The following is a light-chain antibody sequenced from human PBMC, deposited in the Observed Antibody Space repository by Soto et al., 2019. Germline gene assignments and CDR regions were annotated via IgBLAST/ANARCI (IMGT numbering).Light chain of an antibody. CDR1: SGHSSYA. J-gene: IGLJ3*02. CDR2: LNSDGSH. Sequence: QLVLTQSPSASASLGASVKLTCTLSSGHSSYAIAWHQQQPEKGPRYLMNLNSDGSHSKGDGIPDRFSGSSAGAERYLTISSLQSEDEADYYCRTWGTGIRVFGGGTKVTVL. CDR3: RTWGTGIRV. V-gene: IGLV4-69*01.